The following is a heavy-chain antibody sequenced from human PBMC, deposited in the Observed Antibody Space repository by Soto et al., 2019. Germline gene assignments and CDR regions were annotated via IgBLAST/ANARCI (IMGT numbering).Heavy chain of an antibody. CDR2: IYYSGST. V-gene: IGHV4-59*01. J-gene: IGHJ4*02. D-gene: IGHD3-10*01. Sequence: QVQLQESGPGLVKPSETLSLTCTVSGGSISSYYWSWIRQPPGKGLEWIGYIYYSGSTNYNPSLKSRVTISVDTSKNQFSLKLSSVTAADTAVYYCARGQWLGESHIDPFDYWGQGTLVTVSS. CDR1: GGSISSYY. CDR3: ARGQWLGESHIDPFDY.